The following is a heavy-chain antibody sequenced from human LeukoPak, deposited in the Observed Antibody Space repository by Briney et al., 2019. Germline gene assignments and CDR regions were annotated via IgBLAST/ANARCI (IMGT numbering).Heavy chain of an antibody. CDR1: GFTFSSYG. D-gene: IGHD2-15*01. V-gene: IGHV3-30*19. J-gene: IGHJ4*02. Sequence: GGSLRLSCAASGFTFSSYGMHWVRQAPGKGLEWVAVIWYDGSNKYYADSVKGRFTISRDNSKNTLYLQMNSLRAEDTAVYYCARVDPLHCSGGSCYGSYYFDYWGQGTLVTVSS. CDR2: IWYDGSNK. CDR3: ARVDPLHCSGGSCYGSYYFDY.